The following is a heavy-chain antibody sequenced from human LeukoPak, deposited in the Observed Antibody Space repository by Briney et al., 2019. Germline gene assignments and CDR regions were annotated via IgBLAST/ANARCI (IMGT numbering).Heavy chain of an antibody. J-gene: IGHJ5*02. D-gene: IGHD1-26*01. CDR2: IYYPVDT. CDR3: ARAFVGATIWFDP. CDR1: GDSFIGSY. V-gene: IGHV4-59*12. Sequence: SETLSLTCTVSGDSFIGSYWSWIRQAPGKGLEWIGYIYYPVDTNYNPSLQSRVTMSVDISKKQFSLRLTSVTAADTAVYYCARAFVGATIWFDPWGQGTLVTVSS.